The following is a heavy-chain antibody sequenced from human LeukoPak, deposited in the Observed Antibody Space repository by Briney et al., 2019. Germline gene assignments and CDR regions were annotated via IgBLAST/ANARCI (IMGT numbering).Heavy chain of an antibody. D-gene: IGHD2-8*01. V-gene: IGHV4-39*07. CDR3: ARSGYCTNGVCYDRGSNWFDP. J-gene: IGHJ5*02. CDR1: GGSISSNNYY. CDR2: IYYSGST. Sequence: SETLSLTCTVSGGSISSNNYYWGWIRQPPGKGLEWIGSIYYSGSTYYNPSLKSRVTISVDTSKNQFSLKLSSVTAADTAVYYCARSGYCTNGVCYDRGSNWFDPWGQGTLVTVSS.